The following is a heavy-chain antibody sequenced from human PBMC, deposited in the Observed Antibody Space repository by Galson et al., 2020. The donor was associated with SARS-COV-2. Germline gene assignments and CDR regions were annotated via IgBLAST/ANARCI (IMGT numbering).Heavy chain of an antibody. CDR1: GFTFSDYY. D-gene: IGHD2-2*01. Sequence: GESLNISCAALGFTFSDYYMSWIRPAPGKGLEWVSYISRSGSTIYYADSPQGRFPISRDNAKNSLYLQMNSLRAEDTAVYYCARVGGSSNSCYGYDYMDVWGKGTTVTVSS. CDR3: ARVGGSSNSCYGYDYMDV. CDR2: ISRSGSTI. J-gene: IGHJ6*03. V-gene: IGHV3-11*01.